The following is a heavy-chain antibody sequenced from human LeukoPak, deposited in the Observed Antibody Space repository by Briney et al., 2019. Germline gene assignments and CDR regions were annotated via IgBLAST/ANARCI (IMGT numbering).Heavy chain of an antibody. CDR1: GFTFSDYW. D-gene: IGHD3-10*01. Sequence: GGSLRLSCAASGFTFSDYWMHWVRQAPGKGLVWVSHINADEDRAAYADSVKGRFTISRDNARNTLYLQMNSLRAEDTAVYYCARDLFDGSGSYNDYWGQGTLVTVSS. CDR2: INADEDRA. CDR3: ARDLFDGSGSYNDY. J-gene: IGHJ4*02. V-gene: IGHV3-74*01.